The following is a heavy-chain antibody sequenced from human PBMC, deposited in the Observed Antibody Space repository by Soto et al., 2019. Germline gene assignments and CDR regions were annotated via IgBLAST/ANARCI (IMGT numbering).Heavy chain of an antibody. D-gene: IGHD3-22*01. CDR3: ARRADYDSSGYYFLDY. J-gene: IGHJ4*02. Sequence: SETLSLTCTVSGGSISSGDYSWSWIRQPPGKGLEWIGYIYDSGSTHYNPSLKSRVTISVDTSKNQFSLKLNSVTAADTAVYYCARRADYDSSGYYFLDYWGQGTLVTVSS. V-gene: IGHV4-30-4*01. CDR1: GGSISSGDYS. CDR2: IYDSGST.